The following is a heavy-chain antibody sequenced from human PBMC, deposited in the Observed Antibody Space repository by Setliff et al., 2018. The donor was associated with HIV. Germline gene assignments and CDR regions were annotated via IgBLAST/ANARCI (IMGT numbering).Heavy chain of an antibody. J-gene: IGHJ4*02. CDR3: ARPYSTSSWFFDY. CDR1: GFTFSTFA. CDR2: IKGNGNEV. D-gene: IGHD6-6*01. Sequence: SGGSLRLSCVASGFTFSTFAMHWVRQAPGKGLEWVASIKGNGNEVYYLTSVKGRFTISRDNAKNSLYLQMNRLRVEDTAVYYCARPYSTSSWFFDYWGQGTLVTVS. V-gene: IGHV3-7*03.